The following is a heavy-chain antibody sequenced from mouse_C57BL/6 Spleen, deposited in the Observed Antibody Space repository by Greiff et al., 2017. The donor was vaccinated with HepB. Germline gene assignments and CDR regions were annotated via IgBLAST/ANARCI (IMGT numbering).Heavy chain of an antibody. CDR2: FYPGSGSI. CDR3: ARHEDAYYSNHYAMDY. V-gene: IGHV1-62-2*01. Sequence: QVQLKQSGAELVKPGASVKLSCKASGYTFTEYTIHWVKQRSGQGLEWIGWFYPGSGSIKYNEKFKDKATLTADKSSSTVYMELSRLTSEDSAVYFCARHEDAYYSNHYAMDYWGQGTSVTVSS. D-gene: IGHD2-5*01. CDR1: GYTFTEYT. J-gene: IGHJ4*01.